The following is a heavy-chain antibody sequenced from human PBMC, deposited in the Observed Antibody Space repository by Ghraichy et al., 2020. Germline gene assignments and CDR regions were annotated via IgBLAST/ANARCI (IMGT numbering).Heavy chain of an antibody. V-gene: IGHV3-30*04. CDR1: GFTFSSYA. CDR2: ISYDGSNK. Sequence: GGSLRLSCAASGFTFSSYAMHWVRQAPGKGLEWVAVISYDGSNKYYADSVKGRFTISRDNSKNTLYLQMNSLRAEDTAVYYCARDYYDRSYYYYGMDVWGQGTTVTVSS. J-gene: IGHJ6*02. D-gene: IGHD3-22*01. CDR3: ARDYYDRSYYYYGMDV.